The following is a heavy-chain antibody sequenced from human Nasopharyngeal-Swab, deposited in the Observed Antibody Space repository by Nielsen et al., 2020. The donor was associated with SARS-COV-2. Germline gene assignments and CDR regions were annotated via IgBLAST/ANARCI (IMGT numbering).Heavy chain of an antibody. CDR3: ARDREKDRLRYYGMDV. Sequence: VRQMPGKGLEWIGSIYYSGSTYYNPSLKSRVTISIDKSKNQLSLRVTSVTAADTAVYYCARDREKDRLRYYGMDVWGQGTTVTVSS. V-gene: IGHV4-39*07. CDR2: IYYSGST. J-gene: IGHJ6*02. D-gene: IGHD1-14*01.